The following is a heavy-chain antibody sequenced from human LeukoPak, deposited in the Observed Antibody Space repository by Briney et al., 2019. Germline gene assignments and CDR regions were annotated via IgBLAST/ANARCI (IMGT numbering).Heavy chain of an antibody. CDR1: GFTSNTYW. J-gene: IGHJ5*02. D-gene: IGHD3-10*01. CDR2: INGGGSSL. V-gene: IGHV3-74*01. Sequence: AGGSLRLSCAASGFTSNTYWMHWARQVPGKGLVWVARINGGGSSLSYADSVEGRFTISRDNAKNTLYLQMSSLRVEDTGVYYCARGRGPYGWFDPWGQGTLVTVSS. CDR3: ARGRGPYGWFDP.